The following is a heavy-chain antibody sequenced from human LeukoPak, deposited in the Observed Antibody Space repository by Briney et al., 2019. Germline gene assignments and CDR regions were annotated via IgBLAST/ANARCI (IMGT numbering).Heavy chain of an antibody. CDR1: GGSISSYY. D-gene: IGHD6-19*01. J-gene: IGHJ6*03. CDR3: ARVPQSYYYYYMDV. Sequence: SETLSLTCTVSGGSISSYYWSWIRQPPEKGPEWIGYIYYSGSTNYNPSLKSRVTISVDTSKNQFSLKLSSVTAADTAVYYCARVPQSYYYYYMDVWGKGTTVTVYS. CDR2: IYYSGST. V-gene: IGHV4-59*01.